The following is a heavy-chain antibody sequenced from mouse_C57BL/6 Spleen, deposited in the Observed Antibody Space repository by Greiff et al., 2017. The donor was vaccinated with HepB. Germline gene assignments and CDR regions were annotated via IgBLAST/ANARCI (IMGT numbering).Heavy chain of an antibody. Sequence: QVQLQQPGAELVKPGASVKMSCKASGYTFTSYWITWVKQRPGQGLEWIGDIYPGSGSTNYNEKFKSKATLTVDTSSSTAYMQLSSLTSEDSAVYYWARVEDDYDDYAMDYWGQGTSVTVSS. D-gene: IGHD2-4*01. CDR3: ARVEDDYDDYAMDY. CDR1: GYTFTSYW. V-gene: IGHV1-55*01. J-gene: IGHJ4*01. CDR2: IYPGSGST.